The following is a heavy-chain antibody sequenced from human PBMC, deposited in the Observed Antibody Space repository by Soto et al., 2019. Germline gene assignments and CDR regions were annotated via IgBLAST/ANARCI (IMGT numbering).Heavy chain of an antibody. CDR1: GYPFTTYY. Sequence: HVQLVQSGTEVKKPGASVRVSCTVSGYPFTTYYIHWGRQAPGQGREWMGWIDPRSGGTVYEQKFQGRVTMTRDTSISTVYMDLSGLTSDDTALYYCATDDYGIFPYWGQGSLVTVSS. J-gene: IGHJ4*02. V-gene: IGHV1-2*02. D-gene: IGHD3-10*01. CDR2: IDPRSGGT. CDR3: ATDDYGIFPY.